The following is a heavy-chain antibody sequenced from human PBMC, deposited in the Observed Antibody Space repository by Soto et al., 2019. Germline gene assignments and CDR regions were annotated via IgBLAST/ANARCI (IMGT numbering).Heavy chain of an antibody. Sequence: QVRLQESGPGLVKPSGTLSLTCAVSGGSISSSNWWSWVRQPPGKGLEWIGEIYHSGSTNYNPSLKSRVTISVDKSKNQFSLKLSSVTAADTAVYYCARVLLASSSWHPFDYWGQGTLVTVSS. CDR1: GGSISSSNW. CDR2: IYHSGST. D-gene: IGHD6-13*01. CDR3: ARVLLASSSWHPFDY. J-gene: IGHJ4*02. V-gene: IGHV4-4*02.